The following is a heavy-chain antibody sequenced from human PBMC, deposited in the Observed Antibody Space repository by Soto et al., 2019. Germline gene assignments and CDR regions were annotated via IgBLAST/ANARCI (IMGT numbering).Heavy chain of an antibody. D-gene: IGHD3-22*01. CDR1: GYTFTDANYG. J-gene: IGHJ4*02. CDR3: AREVGDDSSGLGF. CDR2: ISVYYVNT. Sequence: QVQLVQSGAEVKKPGASVKVSCKTSGYTFTDANYGITWVRQAPGQGLEWLGWISVYYVNTMHAQKIQGRLTLTTETPTNTAYLELMSLRSDDPAVYYCAREVGDDSSGLGFWGQGTQVTVSS. V-gene: IGHV1-18*01.